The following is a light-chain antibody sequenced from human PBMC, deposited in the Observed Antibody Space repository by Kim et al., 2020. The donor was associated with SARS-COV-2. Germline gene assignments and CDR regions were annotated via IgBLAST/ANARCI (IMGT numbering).Light chain of an antibody. CDR3: QQYGSSPRT. V-gene: IGKV3-20*01. J-gene: IGKJ1*01. Sequence: LSPGERATLSCRASQSVSSSYLAWYQQKPGQALRLLIYNASNRATGIPDRFSGSGSGTDFTLTISRVEPEDFAVYYCQQYGSSPRTFGQGTKVDIK. CDR2: NAS. CDR1: QSVSSSY.